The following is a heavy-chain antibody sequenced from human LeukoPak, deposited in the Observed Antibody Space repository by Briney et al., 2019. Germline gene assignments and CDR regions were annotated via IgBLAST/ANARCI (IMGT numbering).Heavy chain of an antibody. CDR2: ISSSSSTI. CDR3: ASVREYYDFWSGYTYYYYMDV. D-gene: IGHD3-3*01. V-gene: IGHV3-48*01. J-gene: IGHJ6*03. Sequence: GGSPRLSCAASGFTFSSYSMNWVRQAPGKGLEWVSYISSSSSTIYYADSVKGRFTISRDNAKNSLYLQMNSLRAEDTAVYYCASVREYYDFWSGYTYYYYMDVWGKGTTVTVSS. CDR1: GFTFSSYS.